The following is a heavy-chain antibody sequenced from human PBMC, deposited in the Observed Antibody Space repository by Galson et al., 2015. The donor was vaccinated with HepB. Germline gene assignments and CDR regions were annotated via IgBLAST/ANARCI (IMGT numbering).Heavy chain of an antibody. Sequence: SLRLSCAASGFTFSNFAMSWVRQAPGRGLEWVSAISGSGGFTKYADSVKGRFTISRDNSKDTLYLQMNSLRAEDTAVYYCAREDDYSDYAYGYWGQGTLVTVSS. J-gene: IGHJ4*02. CDR1: GFTFSNFA. CDR2: ISGSGGFT. D-gene: IGHD4-11*01. CDR3: AREDDYSDYAYGY. V-gene: IGHV3-23*01.